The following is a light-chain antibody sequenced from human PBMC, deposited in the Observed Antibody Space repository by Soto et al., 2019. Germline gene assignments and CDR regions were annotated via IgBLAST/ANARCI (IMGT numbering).Light chain of an antibody. J-gene: IGKJ5*01. V-gene: IGKV3-11*01. CDR1: QSFRAL. Sequence: EVVLTQSPVTLSSPPGERATLSCRPSQSFRALLAWYQQNPGQAPRLLIYDAYNRATGIPPRFSGRASGTDFTLTISSLEPEDSAVYYCQQRHVWPITFGQGTRLEIK. CDR3: QQRHVWPIT. CDR2: DAY.